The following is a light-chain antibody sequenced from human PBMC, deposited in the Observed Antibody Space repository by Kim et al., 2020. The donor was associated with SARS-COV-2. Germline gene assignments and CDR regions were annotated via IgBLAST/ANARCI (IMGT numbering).Light chain of an antibody. Sequence: SVSSGERATLSCRASQSVSSNLAWYQQKPGQAPRLLIYGASTRATGIPSRFSGSGSGTEFTLTISSLQSEDFAVYSCQQYNNWPYTFGQGTKLEI. CDR1: QSVSSN. CDR3: QQYNNWPYT. J-gene: IGKJ2*01. CDR2: GAS. V-gene: IGKV3-15*01.